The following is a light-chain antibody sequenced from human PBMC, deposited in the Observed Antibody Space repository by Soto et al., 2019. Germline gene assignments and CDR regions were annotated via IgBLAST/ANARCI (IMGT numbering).Light chain of an antibody. V-gene: IGKV3-15*01. CDR3: QQYNNWPEYT. CDR2: GAS. Sequence: VVLTQSPGTLSVSPGEGVTLSCRASQSVGNSMAWYQQKPGQAPRLLIFGASTRVTGIPARFSGSGSGTEFTLTITSLQSDHFAVYYCQQYNNWPEYTFGPGTKLEIK. CDR1: QSVGNS. J-gene: IGKJ2*01.